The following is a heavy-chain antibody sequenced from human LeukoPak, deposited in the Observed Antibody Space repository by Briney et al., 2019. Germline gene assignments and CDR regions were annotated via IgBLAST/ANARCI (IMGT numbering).Heavy chain of an antibody. D-gene: IGHD3-3*01. CDR3: ARSAGVVIVP. J-gene: IGHJ6*02. CDR1: GGPISTGDYY. CDR2: IYTSGST. V-gene: IGHV4-30-4*01. Sequence: SQTLSLTCSVSGGPISTGDYYWSWIRQPPGKGLEWIGYIYTSGSTYYNPSLQSRVTISVDTSKNQFSLKLSSVTAADTAVYYCARSAGVVIVPWGQGTTVTVSS.